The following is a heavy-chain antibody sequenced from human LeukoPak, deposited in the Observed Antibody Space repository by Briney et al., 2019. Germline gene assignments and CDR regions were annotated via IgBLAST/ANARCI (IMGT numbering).Heavy chain of an antibody. CDR3: ARDGGFGELLYPGV. D-gene: IGHD3-10*01. J-gene: IGHJ4*02. CDR1: GGSISSYY. CDR2: IYYSGST. Sequence: SETLSLTCTVSGGSISSYYWSWIRQPPGKGLEWIGYIYYSGSTNYNPSLKSRVTISVDTSKNQFSLKLSSVTAADTAVYYCARDGGFGELLYPGVWGQGTLVTVSS. V-gene: IGHV4-59*01.